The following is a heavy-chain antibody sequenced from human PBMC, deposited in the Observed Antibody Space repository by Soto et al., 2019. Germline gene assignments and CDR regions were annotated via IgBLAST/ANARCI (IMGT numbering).Heavy chain of an antibody. CDR2: IWYDGSNK. J-gene: IGHJ4*02. CDR1: GFTFSSYG. D-gene: IGHD1-26*01. CDR3: AGGGGGSYYDY. V-gene: IGHV3-33*01. Sequence: QVQLVESGGGVVQPGRSLRLSCAASGFTFSSYGMHWVRQAPGKGLEWVAVIWYDGSNKYYADSVKGRFTISRDNSKNTLYLQMNSLRAEDTAVYYCAGGGGGSYYDYWGQGTLVIVSS.